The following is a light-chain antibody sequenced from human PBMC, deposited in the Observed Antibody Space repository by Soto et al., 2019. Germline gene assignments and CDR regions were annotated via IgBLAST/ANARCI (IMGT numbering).Light chain of an antibody. CDR3: QQYGSSRPLT. Sequence: EIVLTQSPGTLSLSPGERATLSCRASQSVSSSYLAWYQQKPGQAPRLLIYGASSRATGIPDRFSGSGSGTDFTLTISRLAPEDFAVYYCQQYGSSRPLTFGGGTKVEIK. CDR2: GAS. CDR1: QSVSSSY. V-gene: IGKV3-20*01. J-gene: IGKJ4*01.